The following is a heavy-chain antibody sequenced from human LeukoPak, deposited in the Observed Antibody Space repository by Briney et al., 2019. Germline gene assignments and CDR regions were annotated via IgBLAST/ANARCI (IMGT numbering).Heavy chain of an antibody. CDR2: IIPILGIA. CDR1: GGTFSSYA. Sequence: SVMVSCKASGGTFSSYAISWVRQAPGQGLEWMGRIIPILGIANYAQKFQGRVTITADKSTSTAYMELSSLRSEDTAVYYCARVGSGGGGYSYGPNFDYWGQGTLVTVSS. V-gene: IGHV1-69*04. CDR3: ARVGSGGGGYSYGPNFDY. J-gene: IGHJ4*02. D-gene: IGHD5-18*01.